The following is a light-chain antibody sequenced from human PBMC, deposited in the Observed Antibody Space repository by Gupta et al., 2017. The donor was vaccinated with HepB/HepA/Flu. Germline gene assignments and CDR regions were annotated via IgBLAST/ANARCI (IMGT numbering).Light chain of an antibody. J-gene: IGLJ3*02. Sequence: SSVLTQPPSVSVAPGKTATITCDGNNIRSKSVHWYQQKPGQAPVLVVYDDSDRPSGIPERISGSNSGNTATLTTSTVEAGDAADYHCQVGDSSSDNWVFGEGTKLTVL. V-gene: IGLV3-21*03. CDR1: NIRSKS. CDR3: QVGDSSSDNWV. CDR2: DDS.